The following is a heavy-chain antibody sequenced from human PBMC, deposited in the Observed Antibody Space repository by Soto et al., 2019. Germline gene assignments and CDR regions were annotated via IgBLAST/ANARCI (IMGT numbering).Heavy chain of an antibody. CDR2: IYYSGST. Sequence: QVQLQESGPGLVKPSETLSLTCTVSGGSISSYYWSWIRQPPGKGLEWIGYIYYSGSTNYNPSLKRRVTISVDTSKNQFSLKLSSVTAADTAVYYCARDLEGVYDWYFDLWGRGTLVTVSS. D-gene: IGHD1-26*01. V-gene: IGHV4-59*01. CDR3: ARDLEGVYDWYFDL. CDR1: GGSISSYY. J-gene: IGHJ2*01.